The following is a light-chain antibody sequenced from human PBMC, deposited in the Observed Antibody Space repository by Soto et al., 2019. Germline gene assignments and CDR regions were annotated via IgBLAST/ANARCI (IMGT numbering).Light chain of an antibody. CDR1: QSVSSN. Sequence: EVVMTQSPATLSVSPGERATLSCSASQSVSSNFACYQQKPGQPPRLLIYGASTRATGVPARFSGSGSGTEFTLTITGLQSDDFVVYYCQQYNNWPLTFGGGTKVDI. CDR2: GAS. J-gene: IGKJ4*01. V-gene: IGKV3-15*01. CDR3: QQYNNWPLT.